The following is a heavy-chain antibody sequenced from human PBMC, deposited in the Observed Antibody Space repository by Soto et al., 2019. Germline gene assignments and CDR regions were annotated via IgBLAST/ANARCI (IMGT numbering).Heavy chain of an antibody. J-gene: IGHJ4*02. CDR2: ISAYNGNT. D-gene: IGHD3-22*01. V-gene: IGHV1-18*01. Sequence: ASVKVSCKASGYTFTSYGISWVRQAPGQGLEWMGWISAYNGNTNYAQQLQGRVTMTTATSTSTAYMELRSLRSDDTAVYYFSRITSPYYDRSGFDYWGQGTLVTVSS. CDR1: GYTFTSYG. CDR3: SRITSPYYDRSGFDY.